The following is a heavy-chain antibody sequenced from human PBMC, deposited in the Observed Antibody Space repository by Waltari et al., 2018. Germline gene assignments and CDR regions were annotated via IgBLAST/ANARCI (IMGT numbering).Heavy chain of an antibody. J-gene: IGHJ4*02. CDR3: ARGRDSSSWYYFAY. CDR2: IYYSGST. D-gene: IGHD6-13*01. CDR1: GGSISSSSYY. Sequence: QLQLQESGPGLVKPSETLSLTCTVSGGSISSSSYYWGWIRQPPGKGLEWIGSIYYSGSTNYNPSLKSRVTISVDTSKNQFALKLSSVTAADTAVYYCARGRDSSSWYYFAYWGQGTLVTVSS. V-gene: IGHV4-39*07.